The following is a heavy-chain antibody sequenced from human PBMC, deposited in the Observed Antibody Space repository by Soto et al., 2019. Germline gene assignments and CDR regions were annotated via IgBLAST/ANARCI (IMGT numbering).Heavy chain of an antibody. D-gene: IGHD3-3*01. CDR2: IYYSGST. Sequence: SETLSLTCTVSGGSISSYYWSWIRQPPGKGLEWIGYIYYSGSTNYNPSLKSRVTISVDTSKNQFSLKLSSVTAADTAVYYYARGNYDFWSGYYTPTAYYYMDVWGKGTTVTVSS. V-gene: IGHV4-59*01. J-gene: IGHJ6*03. CDR1: GGSISSYY. CDR3: ARGNYDFWSGYYTPTAYYYMDV.